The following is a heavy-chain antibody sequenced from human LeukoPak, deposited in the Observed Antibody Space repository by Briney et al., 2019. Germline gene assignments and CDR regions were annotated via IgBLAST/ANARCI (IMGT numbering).Heavy chain of an antibody. CDR3: ASSGRYI. D-gene: IGHD3-10*01. CDR2: INHSGST. V-gene: IGHV4-34*01. Sequence: SETLSLTCAVYGGSFSGFYWSWIRQPPGKGLEWIGEINHSGSTNYNPSLKSRITISVDTSRNQFSLKLSSVTAADTAVYYCASSGRYIWGQGTLVTVSS. CDR1: GGSFSGFY. J-gene: IGHJ4*02.